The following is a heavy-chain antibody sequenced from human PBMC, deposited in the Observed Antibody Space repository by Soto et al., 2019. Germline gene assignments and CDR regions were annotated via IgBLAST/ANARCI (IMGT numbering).Heavy chain of an antibody. CDR3: ARGGRGAKTHRYYYYGMDV. CDR2: ISAYDGNT. J-gene: IGHJ6*02. D-gene: IGHD3-10*01. CDR1: GYTFTSYG. V-gene: IGHV1-18*01. Sequence: QVQLVQSGAEVKKPGASVKVSCKASGYTFTSYGISWVRQAPGRGLEWVGWISAYDGNTNYAQKLQGRVTMTTDTSASTAYMELRSLRSDDTAVYYCARGGRGAKTHRYYYYGMDVWGQGTTVTVSS.